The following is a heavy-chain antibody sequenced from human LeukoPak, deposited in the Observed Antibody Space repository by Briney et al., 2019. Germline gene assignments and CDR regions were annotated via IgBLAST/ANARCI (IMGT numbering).Heavy chain of an antibody. CDR3: AKADNYGSGSYYFDY. CDR1: GFTFRSYA. D-gene: IGHD3-10*01. Sequence: GWSLTLSCPDSGFTFRSYAMRWLRQAAGKGLAGVSAISGSGGSTYYADSVKGRFTISRDNSKNTLYLQMNSLRAEDTAVYDCAKADNYGSGSYYFDYWGQGTLVTVSS. V-gene: IGHV3-23*01. CDR2: ISGSGGST. J-gene: IGHJ4*02.